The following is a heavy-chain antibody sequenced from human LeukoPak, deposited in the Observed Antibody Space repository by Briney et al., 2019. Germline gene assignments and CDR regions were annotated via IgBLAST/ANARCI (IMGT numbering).Heavy chain of an antibody. J-gene: IGHJ4*02. V-gene: IGHV4-61*02. CDR2: FSASGNS. Sequence: SQTLSLTCTVSGDSISSDDYYWSWIRQPAGKGLEWIGRFSASGNSNYNPSLKSRLTISVDRSKNQFSLKLTSVTAADTAVYYCARGKRQQLALDYWGQGTLVTVSS. CDR1: GDSISSDDYY. CDR3: ARGKRQQLALDY. D-gene: IGHD6-13*01.